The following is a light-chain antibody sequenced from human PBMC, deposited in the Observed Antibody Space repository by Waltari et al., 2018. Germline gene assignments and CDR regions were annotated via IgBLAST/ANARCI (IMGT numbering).Light chain of an antibody. CDR3: QQYNEWPYT. CDR1: KSVGKN. V-gene: IGKV3D-15*01. Sequence: ETTMTQSPATLSVSPGETATLSCRASKSVGKNVAWFQQTPGQAPRLLIYVTSSRSTNIPGRFFGAGAGTDFTLTISGLQSEDFGVYYCQQYNEWPYTFGQGTKVDLK. J-gene: IGKJ2*01. CDR2: VTS.